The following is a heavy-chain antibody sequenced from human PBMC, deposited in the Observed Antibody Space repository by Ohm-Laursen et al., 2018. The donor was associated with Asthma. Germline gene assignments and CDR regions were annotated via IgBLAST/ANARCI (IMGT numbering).Heavy chain of an antibody. CDR2: ISYDGSNK. Sequence: SLRLSCAATGFTFSSYAMHWVRQAPGKGLEWVAVISYDGSNKYYADSVKGRFTISRDNARNSLYLHMNSLRAEDTAVYYCVRHARLADYWGQGTLVSVSS. J-gene: IGHJ4*02. CDR1: GFTFSSYA. V-gene: IGHV3-30-3*01. D-gene: IGHD6-6*01. CDR3: VRHARLADY.